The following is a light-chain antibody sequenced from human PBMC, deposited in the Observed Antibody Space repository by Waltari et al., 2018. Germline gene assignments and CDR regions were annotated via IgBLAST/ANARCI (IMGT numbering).Light chain of an antibody. CDR3: QHYNTYPLT. CDR2: KAS. J-gene: IGKJ4*01. Sequence: DIQMTQSPSTLSASVGDRVTITCRASQSINICLAWYQQKPGQAPKFLIYKASNLQSGVPSRFSGSGSGTEFTLTISSLQPDDFATYYCQHYNTYPLTFGGGTKVEIK. V-gene: IGKV1-5*03. CDR1: QSINIC.